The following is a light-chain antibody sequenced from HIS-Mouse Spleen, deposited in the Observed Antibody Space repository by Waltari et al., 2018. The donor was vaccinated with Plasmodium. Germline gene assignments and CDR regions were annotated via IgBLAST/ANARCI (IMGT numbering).Light chain of an antibody. CDR1: QSVSSN. CDR2: GAS. J-gene: IGKJ3*01. V-gene: IGKV3-15*01. Sequence: EIVMTQSPATLSVSPGERATLSCRASQSVSSNLTWYQQKPGQAPRLLNYGASTRATGIPARFSGSGYGTEFTLTISSLQSEDFAVYYCQQYNNWSFTFGPGTKVDIK. CDR3: QQYNNWSFT.